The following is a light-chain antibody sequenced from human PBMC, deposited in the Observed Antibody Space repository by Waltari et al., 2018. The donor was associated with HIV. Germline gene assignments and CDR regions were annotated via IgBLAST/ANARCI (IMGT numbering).Light chain of an antibody. CDR1: SSNTGAGSH. J-gene: IGLJ3*02. CDR2: RNT. V-gene: IGLV1-40*01. CDR3: QSYDSSVSAWV. Sequence: QPVLTQPSSVYEAPGQRVTISCTGGSSNTGAGSHVNWYQQHHGSVPKLLIFRNTNRPSGVPDRFSGFNSGTSASLVITGLRADDEADYYCQSYDSSVSAWVFGGGTKLTVL.